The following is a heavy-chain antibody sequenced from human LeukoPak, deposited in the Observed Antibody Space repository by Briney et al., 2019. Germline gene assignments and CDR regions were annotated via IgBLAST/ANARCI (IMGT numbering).Heavy chain of an antibody. J-gene: IGHJ4*02. CDR1: GYSFTSYA. Sequence: AASVKVSCKASGYSFTSYAMNWVRQAPGQGLEWMGCINTNTGNPTYAQGFTGRFVFSLDTSGSTAYLQISSLKAEDTAVYYCARADGLSTATDPRDYWGQGSLAAVSS. CDR3: ARADGLSTATDPRDY. CDR2: INTNTGNP. D-gene: IGHD4-11*01. V-gene: IGHV7-4-1*02.